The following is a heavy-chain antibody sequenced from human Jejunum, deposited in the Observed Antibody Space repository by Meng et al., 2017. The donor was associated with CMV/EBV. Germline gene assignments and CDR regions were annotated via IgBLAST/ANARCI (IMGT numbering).Heavy chain of an antibody. V-gene: IGHV1-2*02. D-gene: IGHD5-12*01. CDR2: INPPSGGT. CDR3: ARKYNGYWFDP. J-gene: IGHJ5*02. CDR1: GYTFATYF. Sequence: KASGYTFATYFMHWVRQAPGQGPEWMGWINPPSGGTSYAEKFQGRVTMTRDTSISTAYMELSRLRSDDTAVYYCARKYNGYWFDPWGQGTLVTVSS.